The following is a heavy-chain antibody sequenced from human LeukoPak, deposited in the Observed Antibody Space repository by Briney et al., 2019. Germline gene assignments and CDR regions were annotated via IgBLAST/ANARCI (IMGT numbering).Heavy chain of an antibody. CDR3: AREREGTAGRPGLASKDYFYYGMDV. J-gene: IGHJ6*02. V-gene: IGHV1-69*13. Sequence: SVKVSCKASGGTFISYAISWVRQAPGQGLEWMGGIIPMFGTPNYAQRFQGRVMIIADEFTSTAYMELSSLRSEDTAVYYCAREREGTAGRPGLASKDYFYYGMDVWAKGPRSPSP. D-gene: IGHD6-6*01. CDR1: GGTFISYA. CDR2: IIPMFGTP.